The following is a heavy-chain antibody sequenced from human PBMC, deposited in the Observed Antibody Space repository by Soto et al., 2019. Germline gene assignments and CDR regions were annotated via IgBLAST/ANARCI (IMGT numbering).Heavy chain of an antibody. Sequence: SETLSLTCTVSGGSISSGVSYWSWIRQHPGKGLEWIGYIYYIGSPYYNPSLKSRVTISVNTSKNQFSLKLSSVTAADTAVYYCARVETYYYGSGSYYYLDYWGQGTLVTVAS. CDR3: ARVETYYYGSGSYYYLDY. D-gene: IGHD3-10*01. V-gene: IGHV4-31*03. CDR2: IYYIGSP. CDR1: GGSISSGVSY. J-gene: IGHJ4*02.